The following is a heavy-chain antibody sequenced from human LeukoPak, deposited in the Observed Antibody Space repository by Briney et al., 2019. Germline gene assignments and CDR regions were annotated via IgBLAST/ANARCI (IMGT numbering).Heavy chain of an antibody. D-gene: IGHD3-22*01. CDR1: GGTFSSYA. J-gene: IGHJ5*02. Sequence: ASVKVSCKASGGTFSSYAISWVRQAPGQGLEWMGWISAYNGNTNYAQKLQGRVTMTTDTSTSTAYMELRSLRSDDTAVYYCARVGVTMIVVNWFDPWGQGTLVTVSS. CDR3: ARVGVTMIVVNWFDP. CDR2: ISAYNGNT. V-gene: IGHV1-18*01.